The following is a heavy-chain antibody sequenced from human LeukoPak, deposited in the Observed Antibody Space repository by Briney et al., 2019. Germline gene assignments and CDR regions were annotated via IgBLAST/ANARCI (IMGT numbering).Heavy chain of an antibody. V-gene: IGHV3-23*01. CDR2: INVSGGST. Sequence: GGSLRLSCAASGFTFSNYAMSWVRQAPGKGLEWVSGINVSGGSTFYADSVRGRFTISRDNSKNTLYLQMNSLRAEDAAVYYCAKDQYCTSTSCYVGYWGQGTLVTVSS. J-gene: IGHJ4*02. D-gene: IGHD2-2*01. CDR1: GFTFSNYA. CDR3: AKDQYCTSTSCYVGY.